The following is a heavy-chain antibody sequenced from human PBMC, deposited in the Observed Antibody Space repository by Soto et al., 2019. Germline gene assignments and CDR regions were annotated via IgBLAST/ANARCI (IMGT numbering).Heavy chain of an antibody. J-gene: IGHJ4*02. Sequence: VQLLESGGGLVQPGGSLRLSCAASGFIFSNYAMTWVRQAPGKGMEPGSTISGSGGTTYYTDSVKGRFTISRDNSKNTLYLQMDSLPADDTAVYYCAKSPLRNTIVFDYWGQGPQVPVSS. D-gene: IGHD3-3*01. CDR3: AKSPLRNTIVFDY. V-gene: IGHV3-23*01. CDR2: ISGSGGTT. CDR1: GFIFSNYA.